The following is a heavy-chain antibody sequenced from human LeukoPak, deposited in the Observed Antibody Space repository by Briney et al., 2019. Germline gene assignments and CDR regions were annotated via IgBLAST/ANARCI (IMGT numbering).Heavy chain of an antibody. CDR3: ARWEQQLVRGPAFDI. CDR2: IYYSGST. V-gene: IGHV4-39*07. CDR1: GGSISSSSYY. J-gene: IGHJ3*02. Sequence: SETLALTCTVSGGSISSSSYYWGWIRQPPGKGLEWIGSIYYSGSTYYNPSLKSRVTISVDTSKNQFSLKLSSVTAADTAVYYCARWEQQLVRGPAFDIWGQGTMVTVSS. D-gene: IGHD6-13*01.